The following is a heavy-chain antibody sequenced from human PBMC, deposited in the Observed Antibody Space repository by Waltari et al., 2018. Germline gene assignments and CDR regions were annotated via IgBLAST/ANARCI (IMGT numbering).Heavy chain of an antibody. CDR3: ATEGYSSRGIDY. V-gene: IGHV1-69-2*01. CDR2: VDPEDGEK. CDR1: VYTFPHNY. Sequence: DAQLVQPGDEVKNPGATVTISCTVSVYTFPHNYNHSDQQAPEKGLERMGRVDPEDGEKIYAEKFQGRGTITADTSTDTSYMELSSLRSEDTAVYYCATEGYSSRGIDYWGQGTLVTVSS. D-gene: IGHD6-13*01. J-gene: IGHJ4*02.